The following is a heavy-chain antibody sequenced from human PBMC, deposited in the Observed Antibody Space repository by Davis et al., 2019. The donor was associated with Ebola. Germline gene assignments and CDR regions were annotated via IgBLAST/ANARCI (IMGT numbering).Heavy chain of an antibody. CDR3: ARGQNVFRH. Sequence: PGGSLRPSFPAPGFTFGAFLMTWVRQAPGKGLEWVAHINEYGTENNYVDSVKGRLTISRDNAKNPLFLQLNSLRDDDTAVYYCARGQNVFRHWGQGTPVTVSS. V-gene: IGHV3-7*03. CDR2: INEYGTEN. D-gene: IGHD2/OR15-2a*01. CDR1: GFTFGAFL. J-gene: IGHJ4*02.